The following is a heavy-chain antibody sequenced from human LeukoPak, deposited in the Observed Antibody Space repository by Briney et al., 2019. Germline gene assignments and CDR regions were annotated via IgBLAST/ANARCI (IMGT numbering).Heavy chain of an antibody. D-gene: IGHD5-18*01. CDR1: GFTFSSYG. J-gene: IGHJ5*02. CDR3: AKALGASGYRYGQNWFDP. Sequence: PGRSLRLSCAASGFTFSSYGMHWVRQAPGKGLEWVAVISYDGSNKYYADSVKGRFTISRDNSKNTLYLQMNSLRGEDRAVYYCAKALGASGYRYGQNWFDPWGQGTLVTVSS. CDR2: ISYDGSNK. V-gene: IGHV3-30*18.